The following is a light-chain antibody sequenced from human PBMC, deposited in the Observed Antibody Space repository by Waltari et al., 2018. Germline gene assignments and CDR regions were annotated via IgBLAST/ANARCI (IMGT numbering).Light chain of an antibody. CDR3: SSYTSSSTLWV. CDR1: SRDVGGYNY. J-gene: IGLJ3*02. CDR2: DVS. V-gene: IGLV2-14*03. Sequence: QSALTQPASVSGSPGQSIAISCPGTSRDVGGYNYVPWYQHHPGKAPKLMIYDVSNRPSGVSNRFSGSKSGNTASLTISGLQAEDEADYYCSSYTSSSTLWVFGGGTKLTVL.